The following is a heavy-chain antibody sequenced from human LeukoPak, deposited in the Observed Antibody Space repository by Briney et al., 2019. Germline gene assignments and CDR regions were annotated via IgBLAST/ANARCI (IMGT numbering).Heavy chain of an antibody. Sequence: KSGGSLRLSCAASGFTFSSYSMNWVRQAPGKGLEWVSSISSSSSYIYYADSVKGRFTISRDNAKNSLYLQMNSLRAEDTAVYYCATPGNCGGDCYSPQEFDYWGQGTLVTVSS. CDR1: GFTFSSYS. J-gene: IGHJ4*02. CDR3: ATPGNCGGDCYSPQEFDY. D-gene: IGHD2-21*02. V-gene: IGHV3-21*01. CDR2: ISSSSSYI.